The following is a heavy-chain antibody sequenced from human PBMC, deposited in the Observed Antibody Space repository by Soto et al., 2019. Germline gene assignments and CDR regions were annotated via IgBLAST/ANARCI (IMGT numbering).Heavy chain of an antibody. CDR2: IKQDGSEK. CDR3: ARGHTTSPNWFDP. CDR1: GFTFSSYW. V-gene: IGHV3-7*03. Sequence: VGSLRLSCAASGFTFSSYWMSWVRQAPGKGLEWVANIKQDGSEKFYVDSVKGRFTISKDNAKNSVYLQMNSLRAEDTAVYYCARGHTTSPNWFDPWGQGTLVTVSS. D-gene: IGHD2-2*01. J-gene: IGHJ5*02.